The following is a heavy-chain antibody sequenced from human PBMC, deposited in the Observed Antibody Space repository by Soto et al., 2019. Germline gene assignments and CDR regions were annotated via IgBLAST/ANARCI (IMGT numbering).Heavy chain of an antibody. D-gene: IGHD5-12*01. J-gene: IGHJ4*02. CDR3: AAVMEWLPYYFDY. Sequence: SVKVSCKASGFTFTSSAVQWVRQARGQRLEWIGWIVVGSGNTNYAQKFQERVTITRDMSTSTAYMELSSLRSEDTAVYYCAAVMEWLPYYFDYWGQGTLVTVSS. CDR1: GFTFTSSA. V-gene: IGHV1-58*01. CDR2: IVVGSGNT.